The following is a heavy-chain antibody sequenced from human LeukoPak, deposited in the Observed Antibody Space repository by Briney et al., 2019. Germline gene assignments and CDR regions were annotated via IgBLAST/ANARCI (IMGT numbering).Heavy chain of an antibody. CDR3: ARLRGSSLLWFGELSPPNWFDP. CDR1: GGSISSYY. D-gene: IGHD3-10*01. CDR2: IYYSGST. Sequence: SETLSLTCTVSGGSISSYYWSWIRQPPGKGLEWIGYIYYSGSTYYNPSLKSRVTISVDTSKNQFSLKLSSVTAADTAVYYCARLRGSSLLWFGELSPPNWFDPWGQGTLVTVSS. J-gene: IGHJ5*02. V-gene: IGHV4-59*08.